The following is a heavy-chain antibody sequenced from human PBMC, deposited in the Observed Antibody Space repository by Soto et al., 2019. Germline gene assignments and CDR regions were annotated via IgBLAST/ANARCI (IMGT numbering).Heavy chain of an antibody. CDR2: TYQSGTT. V-gene: IGHV4-4*02. CDR3: AREVNSSPARGPNWFDP. Sequence: QVQLQESGPGLVQPSGTLSLTCAVSGDSINNSHWWSWVRQTPGKGLEWLGETYQSGTTNSNPSLKTRVTISIDKSKNQFSLKMNSVTAADTAVYYCAREVNSSPARGPNWFDPWGQGTLVTVSS. J-gene: IGHJ5*02. CDR1: GDSINNSHW. D-gene: IGHD6-13*01.